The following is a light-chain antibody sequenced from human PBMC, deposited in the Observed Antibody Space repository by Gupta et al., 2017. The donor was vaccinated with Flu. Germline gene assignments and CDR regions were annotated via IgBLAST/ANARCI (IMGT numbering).Light chain of an antibody. CDR1: QSISSY. CDR2: AAS. Sequence: DIQMTQSPSSLSASVGDRVTITCRASQSISSYLNWYQQKPGKAPKLLIYAASSLQSGVPSRFSGSGSGTDFTLTISSLQPEDFATYYCQQSDSTPNTFGGGTKVDIK. J-gene: IGKJ4*01. CDR3: QQSDSTPNT. V-gene: IGKV1-39*01.